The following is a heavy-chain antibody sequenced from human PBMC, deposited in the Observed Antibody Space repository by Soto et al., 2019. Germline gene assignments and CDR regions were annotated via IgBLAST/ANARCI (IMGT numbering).Heavy chain of an antibody. CDR2: INRSGST. V-gene: IGHV4-34*01. CDR1: GGSFSGYY. D-gene: IGHD4-17*01. J-gene: IGHJ4*02. CDR3: ARVDRFDDYRDY. Sequence: PSETLSLTCAVYGGSFSGYYWSWIRQPPGKGLEWIGEINRSGSTNYNPSLKSRVTISVDKSKNQFSLKLSSVTAADTAVYYCARVDRFDDYRDYWGQGTLVTVSS.